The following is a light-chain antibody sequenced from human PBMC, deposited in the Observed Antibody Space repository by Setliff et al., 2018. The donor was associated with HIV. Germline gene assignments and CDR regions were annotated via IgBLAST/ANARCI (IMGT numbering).Light chain of an antibody. J-gene: IGLJ1*01. Sequence: QSVLSQPRSVSGSPGHSVPISCTATSSDVGNYNYVSWYRHHPGKAPELVIFDVSKRPLGGPARFSGSKSGDTASLTISGLQPEDEADYSCCSYAGSHTYVFGTGTKVTVL. V-gene: IGLV2-11*01. CDR1: SSDVGNYNY. CDR3: CSYAGSHTYV. CDR2: DVS.